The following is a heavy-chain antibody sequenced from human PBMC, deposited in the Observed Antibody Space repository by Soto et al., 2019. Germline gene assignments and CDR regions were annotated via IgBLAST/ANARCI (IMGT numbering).Heavy chain of an antibody. J-gene: IGHJ4*02. D-gene: IGHD3-22*01. CDR2: IYYSGST. Sequence: QVQLQESGPGLVKPSETLSLTCTVSGGSVSSGSYYWSWIRQPPGKGLEWIGYIYYSGSTNYNPSIKSRVTRSVDTSKNQFALKLSSVTAADTAGYYCARYYDSSGYSFPFDYWGQGTLVTVSS. V-gene: IGHV4-61*01. CDR1: GGSVSSGSYY. CDR3: ARYYDSSGYSFPFDY.